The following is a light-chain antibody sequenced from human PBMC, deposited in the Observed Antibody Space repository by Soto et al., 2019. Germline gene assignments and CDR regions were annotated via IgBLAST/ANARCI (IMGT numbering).Light chain of an antibody. CDR3: QQSFT. Sequence: DIQMTQSPSTLSASVGDRVTITCRASQSISSWLAWYQQKPGKAPKLLIYKASSLESEVPSRFSGSGSGTEFTLTISSLQPDDFATDYCQQSFTFGPGTKVDIK. CDR1: QSISSW. CDR2: KAS. V-gene: IGKV1-5*03. J-gene: IGKJ3*01.